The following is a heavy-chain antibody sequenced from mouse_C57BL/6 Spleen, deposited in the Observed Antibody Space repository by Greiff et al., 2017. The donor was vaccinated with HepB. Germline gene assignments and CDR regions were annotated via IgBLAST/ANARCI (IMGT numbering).Heavy chain of an antibody. CDR2: IDPSDSYT. V-gene: IGHV1-59*01. D-gene: IGHD1-1*01. CDR1: GYTFTSYW. CDR3: ANYYGNY. Sequence: QVQLKQPGAELVRPGPSVKLSCKASGYTFTSYWMHWVKQRPGQGLEWIGVIDPSDSYTNYNQKFKGKATLTVDTASSTAYMQLSSLTSEDSAVYYCANYYGNYWGQGTTLTVSS. J-gene: IGHJ2*01.